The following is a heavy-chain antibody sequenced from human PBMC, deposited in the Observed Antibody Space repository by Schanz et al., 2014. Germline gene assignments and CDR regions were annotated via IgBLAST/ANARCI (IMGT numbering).Heavy chain of an antibody. Sequence: VRLVESGGGLVEPGGSLRLSCSGSGFTFSEVYMSWVRQAPGKGLEWVGFISFDGRNTGYAHSVKGRFTISRDNSKNTLFLQMSSLRAEDTAVYYCARDGDFDYWGQGTLVTVSS. CDR2: ISFDGRNT. CDR3: ARDGDFDY. J-gene: IGHJ4*02. CDR1: GFTFSEVY. V-gene: IGHV3-30*03.